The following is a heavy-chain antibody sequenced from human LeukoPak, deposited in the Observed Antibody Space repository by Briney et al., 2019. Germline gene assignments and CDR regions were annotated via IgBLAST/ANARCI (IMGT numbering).Heavy chain of an antibody. CDR1: GGSISSYY. J-gene: IGHJ6*02. CDR3: ARAVLYYYYGMDV. CDR2: IYYSGST. Sequence: SETLSLTCIVSGGSISSYYWSWIRQPPGKGLEWIGYIYYSGSTNYNPSLKSRVTISVDTSKNQFSLKLSSMTAADTAVYYCARAVLYYYYGMDVWGQGTTVTVSS. D-gene: IGHD1-14*01. V-gene: IGHV4-59*12.